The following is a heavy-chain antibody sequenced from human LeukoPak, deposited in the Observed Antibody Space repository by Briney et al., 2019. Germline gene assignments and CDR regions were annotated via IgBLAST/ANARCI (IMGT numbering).Heavy chain of an antibody. CDR2: IYYSGST. CDR1: GGSIGSSSYY. V-gene: IGHV4-61*01. D-gene: IGHD6-13*01. CDR3: ARFVTQGIAAAGTNWFDP. J-gene: IGHJ5*02. Sequence: PSETLSLTCTVSGGSIGSSSYYWSWIRQPPGKGLEWIGYIYYSGSTNYNPSLKSRVTISVDTSKNQFSLKLSSVTAADTAVYYCARFVTQGIAAAGTNWFDPWGQGTLVTVSS.